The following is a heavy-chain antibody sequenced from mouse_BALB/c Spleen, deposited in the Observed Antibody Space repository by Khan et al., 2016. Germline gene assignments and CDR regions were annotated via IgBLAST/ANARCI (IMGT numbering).Heavy chain of an antibody. CDR2: INSNGGST. J-gene: IGHJ2*01. Sequence: EVELVESGGGLVQPGGSLKLSCAASGFTFSSYGMSWVRQTPDKRLELVATINSNGGSTYYPDSVKGRFTISRDNDKNTLYLQMSSLKSEDTAMYYWARGSYGYHYFDYWGQGTTLTVSS. D-gene: IGHD1-2*01. CDR1: GFTFSSYG. CDR3: ARGSYGYHYFDY. V-gene: IGHV5-6-3*01.